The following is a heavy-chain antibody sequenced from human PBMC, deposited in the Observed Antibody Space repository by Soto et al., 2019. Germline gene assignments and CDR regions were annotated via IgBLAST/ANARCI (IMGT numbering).Heavy chain of an antibody. Sequence: EVQLVESGGGLVQPGRSLRLSCVASGFRFDDPAMHWVRQVPGKGLEWVSGISLNSAAVGYADSVKGRFTISRDNAKNSLYLQRNSLTPEDPALYYCARDGHYGGYLDPWGRGTWVTVSS. D-gene: IGHD3-10*01. V-gene: IGHV3-9*01. J-gene: IGHJ2*01. CDR1: GFRFDDPA. CDR2: ISLNSAAV. CDR3: ARDGHYGGYLDP.